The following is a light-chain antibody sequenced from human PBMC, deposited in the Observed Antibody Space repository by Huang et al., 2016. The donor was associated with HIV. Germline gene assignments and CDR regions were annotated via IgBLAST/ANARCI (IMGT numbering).Light chain of an antibody. CDR3: QQYNTWPPWA. J-gene: IGKJ1*01. V-gene: IGKV3-15*01. Sequence: EVLMTQSPDILSVSPGDRATFSCRASQNVGSNLAWYQQMPGQAPSLLIYAASTRATGVPARFSGGGSGTEFTLTISRLQSEDFATYYCQQYNTWPPWAFGQGTTVEI. CDR1: QNVGSN. CDR2: AAS.